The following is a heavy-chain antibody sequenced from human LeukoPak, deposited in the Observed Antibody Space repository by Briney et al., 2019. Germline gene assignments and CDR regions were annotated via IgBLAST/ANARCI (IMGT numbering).Heavy chain of an antibody. CDR3: AKTNYDILTGYSPYYFDY. V-gene: IGHV3-23*01. J-gene: IGHJ4*02. CDR1: GFTFSSYA. Sequence: GGSLRLSCAASGFTFSSYAMSWVRQAPGKGLEWVSAISGSGGSTYYADSVKGRFTISRDNSKNTLYLQMNSLRAEDTAVYYCAKTNYDILTGYSPYYFDYWGQGTLVTVSP. CDR2: ISGSGGST. D-gene: IGHD3-9*01.